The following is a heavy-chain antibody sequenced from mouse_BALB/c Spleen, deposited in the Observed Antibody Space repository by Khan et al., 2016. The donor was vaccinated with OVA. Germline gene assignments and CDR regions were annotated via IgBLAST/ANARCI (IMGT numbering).Heavy chain of an antibody. CDR2: ISSGSTYT. J-gene: IGHJ1*01. CDR1: GFPFSTYT. D-gene: IGHD2-1*01. Sequence: EVELVESGGGLVKPGGSLKLSCAASGFPFSTYTMSWVRQTPEKRLEWVATISSGSTYTYYPDSVKGRFTISRDNAKNTPYLQISSLKSEDTALYYCTRDGNYADWSFDVWGAGTTVTVSS. V-gene: IGHV5-6-4*01. CDR3: TRDGNYADWSFDV.